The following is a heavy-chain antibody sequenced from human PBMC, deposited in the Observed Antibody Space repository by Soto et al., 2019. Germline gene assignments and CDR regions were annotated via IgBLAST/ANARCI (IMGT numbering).Heavy chain of an antibody. J-gene: IGHJ4*02. V-gene: IGHV4-59*01. D-gene: IGHD2-15*01. CDR2: IYYSGST. CDR3: AITVGQGYCSGGSCYSVDY. Sequence: SETLSLTCTVSGGSISSYYWSWIRQPPGKGLEWIGYIYYSGSTNYNPSLKSRVTISVDTSKNQFSLKLSSVTAADTAVYYCAITVGQGYCSGGSCYSVDYWGQGTLVTVSS. CDR1: GGSISSYY.